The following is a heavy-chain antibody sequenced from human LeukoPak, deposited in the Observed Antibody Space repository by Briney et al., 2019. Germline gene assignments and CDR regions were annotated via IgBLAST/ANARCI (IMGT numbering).Heavy chain of an antibody. J-gene: IGHJ4*02. CDR1: GFTVSSNY. Sequence: GGSLRLSCAASGFTVSSNYMSWVRQAPGKGLEWVSIIYSGGSTSYADSVKGRFTISRDNAKNTLYLQMNSLRAENTAVYYCARDSSGFNWGQGTLVTVSS. V-gene: IGHV3-53*01. D-gene: IGHD6-19*01. CDR2: IYSGGST. CDR3: ARDSSGFN.